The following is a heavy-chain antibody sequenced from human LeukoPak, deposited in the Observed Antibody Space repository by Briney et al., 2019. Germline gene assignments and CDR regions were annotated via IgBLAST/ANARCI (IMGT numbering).Heavy chain of an antibody. J-gene: IGHJ4*02. D-gene: IGHD3-16*02. Sequence: SETLSLTCTVSGYSISSDYYWGWIRQPPGKGLEWIGTVYHSGSTYYNPSLKRRVTISVDTSKNQFSLNLSSVTAADAAVYYCARYDVWGSYRAFDYWGQGTLVTVSS. V-gene: IGHV4-38-2*02. CDR2: VYHSGST. CDR1: GYSISSDYY. CDR3: ARYDVWGSYRAFDY.